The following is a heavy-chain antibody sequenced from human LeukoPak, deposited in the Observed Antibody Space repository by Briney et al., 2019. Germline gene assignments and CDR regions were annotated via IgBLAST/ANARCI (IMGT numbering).Heavy chain of an antibody. CDR1: DGSINSYY. CDR3: ARDPGGDSGSYYYWFDP. J-gene: IGHJ5*02. CDR2: IYYSGIT. D-gene: IGHD3-10*01. V-gene: IGHV4-59*01. Sequence: SETLSLTCTVSDGSINSYYWNWIRQPPGKGLEWIGVIYYSGITNYNPSLKSRVTISVDTSKNQFSLKLSSVTAADTAVYFCARDPGGDSGSYYYWFDPWGQGTLVTVSS.